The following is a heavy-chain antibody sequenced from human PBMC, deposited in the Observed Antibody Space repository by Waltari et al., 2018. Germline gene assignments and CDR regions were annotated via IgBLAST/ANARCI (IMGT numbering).Heavy chain of an antibody. CDR2: IYYSGST. Sequence: QLQLQESGPGLVKPSETLSLTCTVSGGSISSSSYYWGWIRQPPGKGLEWIGSIYYSGSTYYNPSLKRRVTISVDTSKNQFSLKLSSVTAADTAVYYCANLIWSGEWGSDWFDPWGQGTLVTVSS. J-gene: IGHJ5*02. V-gene: IGHV4-39*07. CDR1: GGSISSSSYY. CDR3: ANLIWSGEWGSDWFDP. D-gene: IGHD3-3*01.